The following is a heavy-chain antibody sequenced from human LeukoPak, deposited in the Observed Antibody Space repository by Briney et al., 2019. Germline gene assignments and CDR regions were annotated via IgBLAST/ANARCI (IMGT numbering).Heavy chain of an antibody. Sequence: LSETLSLTCTVSGGSISSGGYYWSWIRQHPGKGLEWIGYIYYSGSTFYNPSLKSRVTISVDTSKNQFSLKLSSVTAADTAVYYCARDKPAIYGDLTYFDYWGQGTLVTVSS. V-gene: IGHV4-31*03. CDR2: IYYSGST. CDR1: GGSISSGGYY. J-gene: IGHJ4*02. CDR3: ARDKPAIYGDLTYFDY. D-gene: IGHD4-17*01.